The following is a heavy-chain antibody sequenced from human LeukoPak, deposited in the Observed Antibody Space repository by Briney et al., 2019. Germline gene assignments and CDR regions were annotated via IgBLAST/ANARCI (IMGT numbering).Heavy chain of an antibody. V-gene: IGHV3-23*01. D-gene: IGHD3-9*01. J-gene: IGHJ4*02. Sequence: PGGSLRLSCAASGFTFSSNGMSWVRQAPGKGLEWVSGISGSGGSTYYADSVKGRFTISRDNSRNTLYLQMNSLGAEDTAVYYCARVSQSDFEWLSSLDSWGQGTLVTVSS. CDR3: ARVSQSDFEWLSSLDS. CDR2: ISGSGGST. CDR1: GFTFSSNG.